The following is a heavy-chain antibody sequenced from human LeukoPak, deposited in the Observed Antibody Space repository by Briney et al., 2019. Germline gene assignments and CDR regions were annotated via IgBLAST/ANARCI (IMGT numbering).Heavy chain of an antibody. CDR2: ISSSSSYI. D-gene: IGHD3-22*01. V-gene: IGHV3-21*01. CDR1: GFTFSSYS. J-gene: IGHJ5*02. Sequence: GGSLRLCCAASGFTFSSYSMNWVRQAPGKGLEWVSSISSSSSYIYYADSVKGRFTISRDNAKNSLYLQMNSLRAEDTAVYYCARDPLRDSSGYYYRWGQGTLVTVSS. CDR3: ARDPLRDSSGYYYR.